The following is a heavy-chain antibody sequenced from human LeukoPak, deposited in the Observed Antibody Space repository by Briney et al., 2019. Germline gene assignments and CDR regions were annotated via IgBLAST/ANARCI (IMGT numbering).Heavy chain of an antibody. Sequence: SVTVSCTASGYTFTSYDINWVRQAPGQGLEWMGGIIPIFGTANYAQKFQGRVTITADESTSTAYMELSSLRSEDTAVYYCARQFNNNYFDYWGQGTLVTVSS. CDR2: IIPIFGTA. CDR3: ARQFNNNYFDY. V-gene: IGHV1-69*13. J-gene: IGHJ4*02. D-gene: IGHD1-14*01. CDR1: GYTFTSYD.